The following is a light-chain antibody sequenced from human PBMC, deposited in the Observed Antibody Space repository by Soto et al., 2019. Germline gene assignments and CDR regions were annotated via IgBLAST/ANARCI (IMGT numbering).Light chain of an antibody. CDR2: DAS. J-gene: IGKJ3*01. CDR1: ESVSTY. CDR3: QHRRNTFT. Sequence: EIVLTQSPATLSLSPGETATLSCGASESVSTYLAWYQQKPGQAPRLLIYDASHRAPGTPARSSGSGSMTDFTLTISSQEPEDSAVYYCQHRRNTFTFGPGTKVEIK. V-gene: IGKV3-11*01.